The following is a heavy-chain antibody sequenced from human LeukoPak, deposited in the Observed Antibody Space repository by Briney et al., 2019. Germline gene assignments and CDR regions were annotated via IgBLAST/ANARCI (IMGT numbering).Heavy chain of an antibody. J-gene: IGHJ4*02. CDR2: INSDGSST. D-gene: IGHD3-22*01. Sequence: WGSLRLSCAASGFTFSSYWMHWVRQAPGKGLVWVSRINSDGSSTSYADSVKGRFTISRDNAKNTLYLQMNSLRAEDTAVYYCARDYYDSSGYYSRDYWGQGTLVTVSS. CDR1: GFTFSSYW. CDR3: ARDYYDSSGYYSRDY. V-gene: IGHV3-74*01.